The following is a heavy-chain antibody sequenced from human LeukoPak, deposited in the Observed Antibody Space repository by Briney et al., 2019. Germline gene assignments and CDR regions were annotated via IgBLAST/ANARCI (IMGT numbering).Heavy chain of an antibody. Sequence: SQTLSLTCTVSGGSISSGDYYWSWIRQPPGKGLEWIGYIYYSGSTYYNPSLKSRVTISVDTSKNQFSLKLSSVTAADTAVYYCARAKAGTLYYFDYWGQGTLVTVSS. CDR1: GGSISSGDYY. J-gene: IGHJ4*02. D-gene: IGHD1-1*01. CDR3: ARAKAGTLYYFDY. CDR2: IYYSGST. V-gene: IGHV4-30-4*08.